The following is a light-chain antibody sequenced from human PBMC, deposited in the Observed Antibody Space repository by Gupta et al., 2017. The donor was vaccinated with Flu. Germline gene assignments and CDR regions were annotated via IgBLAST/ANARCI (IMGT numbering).Light chain of an antibody. Sequence: EIVLTQSPAPLSLSPGERATLPCRASQNVGTYLGWYQQKPGQAPRLLIYDASNRATGIPGRFSGSGSGTDFTLTISSLEPEDSAVYYCQQRINWPRTFGQGTKVEIK. J-gene: IGKJ1*01. V-gene: IGKV3-11*01. CDR2: DAS. CDR1: QNVGTY. CDR3: QQRINWPRT.